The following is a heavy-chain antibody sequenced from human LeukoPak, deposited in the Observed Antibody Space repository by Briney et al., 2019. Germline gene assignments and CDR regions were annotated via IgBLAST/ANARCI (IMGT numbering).Heavy chain of an antibody. CDR2: IYYSGST. CDR3: ARSSTFGGVSGD. D-gene: IGHD3-16*01. J-gene: IGHJ4*02. Sequence: SETLSLTCTVSGGSISSSNSYWGWIRQPPGKGLEWIGSIYYSGSTYYNPSLKSRVTISVDTSKNQFSLKLSSVTAADTAVYYCARSSTFGGVSGDWGQGTLVTVSS. CDR1: GGSISSSNSY. V-gene: IGHV4-39*07.